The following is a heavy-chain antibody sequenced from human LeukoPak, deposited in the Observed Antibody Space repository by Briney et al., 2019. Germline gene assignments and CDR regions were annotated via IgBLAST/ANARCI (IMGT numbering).Heavy chain of an antibody. Sequence: SETLSLTCAVYGGSFSGYYWSWIRQPPGKGPEWIGEINHSGSTNYNPSLKSRVTISVDTSKNQFSLKLSSVTAADTAVYYCACTYYQPGGRPASFDYWGQGTLVTVSS. CDR1: GGSFSGYY. CDR3: ACTYYQPGGRPASFDY. V-gene: IGHV4-34*01. D-gene: IGHD3-10*01. CDR2: INHSGST. J-gene: IGHJ4*02.